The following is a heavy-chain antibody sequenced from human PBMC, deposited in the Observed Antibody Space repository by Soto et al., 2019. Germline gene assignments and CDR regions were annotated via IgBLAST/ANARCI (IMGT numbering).Heavy chain of an antibody. J-gene: IGHJ4*02. CDR3: ARDGDVNTGFGKDY. CDR2: IYSGGYT. CDR1: GFTVSNNY. V-gene: IGHV3-53*01. Sequence: GGSLRLSCAVSGFTVSNNYMSWVRQAPGKGLEGVSVIYSGGYTAYGDSVKGRFTISRDNSKNTLYLQMTSLSAEDTAMYYCARDGDVNTGFGKDYWGQGTLVTVSS. D-gene: IGHD3-16*01.